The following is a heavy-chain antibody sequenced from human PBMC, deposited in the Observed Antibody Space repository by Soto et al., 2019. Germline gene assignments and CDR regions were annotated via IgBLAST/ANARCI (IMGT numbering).Heavy chain of an antibody. D-gene: IGHD4-4*01. CDR3: ARRTGNYISGYYFDY. CDR1: GFTFSSYA. CDR2: ISGSGGST. J-gene: IGHJ4*02. V-gene: IGHV3-23*01. Sequence: EVQLLESGGGLVQPGGSLRLSCAASGFTFSSYAMSWVRQAPGKGLEWVSAISGSGGSTYYADSVKGRFTISRDNSKNTLYLQMNSLRAEDTAVYYCARRTGNYISGYYFDYWGQGTLVTVSS.